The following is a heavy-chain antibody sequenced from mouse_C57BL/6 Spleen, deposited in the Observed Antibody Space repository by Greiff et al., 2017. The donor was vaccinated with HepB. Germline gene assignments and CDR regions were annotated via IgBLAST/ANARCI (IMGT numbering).Heavy chain of an antibody. J-gene: IGHJ3*01. V-gene: IGHV1-50*01. CDR1: GYTFTSYW. Sequence: VQLQQSGAELVKPGASVKLSCKASGYTFTSYWMQWVKQRPGQGLEWIGEIDPSDSYTNYNQKFKGKATLTVDTSSSTAYMQLSSLTSEDSAAYYCARIRDDFAYWGQGTLVTVSA. D-gene: IGHD2-14*01. CDR2: IDPSDSYT. CDR3: ARIRDDFAY.